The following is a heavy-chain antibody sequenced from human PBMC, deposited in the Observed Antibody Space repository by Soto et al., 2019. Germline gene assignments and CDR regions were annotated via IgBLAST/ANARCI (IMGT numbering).Heavy chain of an antibody. CDR3: AHKGPEDWPLDY. D-gene: IGHD3-9*01. CDR2: IYWDDDK. CDR1: GFSLSTSGVG. J-gene: IGHJ4*02. V-gene: IGHV2-5*02. Sequence: SGPTLVNPTQTLTLTRTFSGFSLSTSGVGVDWIRQAPGKALEWLGIIYWDDDKRYSPYLKSRLTITKDTSKNQVVLTMTNMDPMDTGTYYCAHKGPEDWPLDYWGQGTLVTVSS.